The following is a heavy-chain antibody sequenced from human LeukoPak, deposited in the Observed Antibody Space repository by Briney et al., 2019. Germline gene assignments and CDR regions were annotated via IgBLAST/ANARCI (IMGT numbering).Heavy chain of an antibody. D-gene: IGHD3-16*01. V-gene: IGHV3-23*01. J-gene: IGHJ5*02. Sequence: GGSLRLSCAASGFRFSFYTMTWVRQAPGKGPEWVSAIGGRGGSTYYADSLGGRFTISRDNSKDMLYLQMNSLKVEDTATYYCGKEGGAWGQGTKVTVSS. CDR3: GKEGGA. CDR1: GFRFSFYT. CDR2: IGGRGGST.